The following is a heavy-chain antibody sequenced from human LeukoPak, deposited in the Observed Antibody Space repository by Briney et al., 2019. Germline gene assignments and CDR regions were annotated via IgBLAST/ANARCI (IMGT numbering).Heavy chain of an antibody. CDR1: GGSISSYY. CDR3: ARHYYSSGSFDY. J-gene: IGHJ4*02. V-gene: IGHV4-59*08. D-gene: IGHD3-10*01. CDR2: IYYSGST. Sequence: PSETLSLTCTVSGGSISSYYWSWIRQPPGKGLEWIGYIYYSGSTNYNPSLKSRVTISVDTSKNQFSLNLSFVTAADTAVYYCARHYYSSGSFDYWGQGTLVTVSS.